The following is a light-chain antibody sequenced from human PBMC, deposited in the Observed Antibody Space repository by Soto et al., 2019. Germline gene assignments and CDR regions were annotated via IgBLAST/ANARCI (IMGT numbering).Light chain of an antibody. CDR1: QSVGTS. Sequence: IVLTQSPVTLALSPGERAVLSCRASQSVGTSLAWYQHKPGQAPRLFIYDASKRAPGIPARFSGSGSGTDFTLTISSLEPEDLAVYYCQVRDVWPSFGQGTKV. CDR2: DAS. J-gene: IGKJ1*01. CDR3: QVRDVWPS. V-gene: IGKV3-11*01.